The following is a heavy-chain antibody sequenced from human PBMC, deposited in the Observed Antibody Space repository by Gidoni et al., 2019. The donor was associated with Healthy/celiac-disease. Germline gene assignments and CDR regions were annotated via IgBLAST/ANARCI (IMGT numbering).Heavy chain of an antibody. CDR2: ISGSGGST. CDR3: AKATAGYSSGRGFDY. J-gene: IGHJ4*02. D-gene: IGHD6-19*01. CDR1: GSPFSSYA. Sequence: EVQLLVSWGGWVQPGGSLRRPCAASGSPFSSYAMSWVRQAPGKGLEWVSAISGSGGSTYYADSVKGRFTISRDNSKNTLYLQMNSLRAEDTAVYYCAKATAGYSSGRGFDYWGQGTLVTVSS. V-gene: IGHV3-23*01.